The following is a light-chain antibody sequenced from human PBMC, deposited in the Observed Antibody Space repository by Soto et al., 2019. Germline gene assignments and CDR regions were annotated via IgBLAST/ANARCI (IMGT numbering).Light chain of an antibody. CDR1: QTISSW. J-gene: IGKJ3*01. CDR3: QQSYRPPPVT. Sequence: DIQMTQSPSTLSGSVGDRVTITCRASQTISSWLAWYQQKPGKAPKLLIYKASTLKSGVPSRFSATGSGTTFTLTISSLQPDDFATYYCQQSYRPPPVTFGPGTKVDIK. CDR2: KAS. V-gene: IGKV1-5*03.